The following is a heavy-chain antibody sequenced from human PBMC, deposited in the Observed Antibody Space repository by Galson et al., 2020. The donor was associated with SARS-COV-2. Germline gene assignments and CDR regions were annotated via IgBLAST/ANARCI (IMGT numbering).Heavy chain of an antibody. V-gene: IGHV5-51*01. D-gene: IGHD3-10*01. CDR2: IYPGDSDT. Sequence: GESLKIYCKGSGYSFTSYWIGRVRQMPGKGLEWMGIIYPGDSDTRYSPSFQGQVTISADKSISTAYLQWSSLKASDTAMYYFASIDYYCSGSSQFDYWGQGTLVTVSS. CDR3: ASIDYYCSGSSQFDY. J-gene: IGHJ4*02. CDR1: GYSFTSYW.